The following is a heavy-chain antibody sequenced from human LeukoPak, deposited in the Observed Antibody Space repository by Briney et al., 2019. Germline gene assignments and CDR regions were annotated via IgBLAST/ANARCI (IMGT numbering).Heavy chain of an antibody. Sequence: ASVKVSCKASGYTFTSYGISWVRQAPGQGLEWMGWISAYNGNTNYAQKPQGRVTMTTDTSTSTAYMELGSLRSDDTAVYYCASDDGYYDSSGSYWFDPWGQGTLVTVSS. D-gene: IGHD3-22*01. CDR1: GYTFTSYG. CDR2: ISAYNGNT. J-gene: IGHJ5*02. CDR3: ASDDGYYDSSGSYWFDP. V-gene: IGHV1-18*01.